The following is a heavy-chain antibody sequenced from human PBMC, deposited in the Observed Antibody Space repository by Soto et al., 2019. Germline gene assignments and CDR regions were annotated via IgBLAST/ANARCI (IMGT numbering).Heavy chain of an antibody. CDR3: ARDKITGLFDY. V-gene: IGHV4-34*01. CDR1: GGSFSGYY. CDR2: INHSGST. J-gene: IGHJ4*02. D-gene: IGHD2-8*02. Sequence: SETRSLTCAVYGGSFSGYYWTWIRQPPGTGLEWIGEINHSGSTNYNPSLKSRVTISVDTSKNQLSLKLTSVTAADTAVYYCARDKITGLFDYWGQGTLVTVSS.